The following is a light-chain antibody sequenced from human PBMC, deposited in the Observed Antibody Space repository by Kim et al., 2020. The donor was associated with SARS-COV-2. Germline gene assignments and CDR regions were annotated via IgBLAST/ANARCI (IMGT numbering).Light chain of an antibody. CDR1: QSISSY. Sequence: DIQMTQSPSSLSASVGDRVTITCRTSQSISSYLNWYQQKPGKAPKVLMYAASSLQSGVPSRFSGSGSGTDFTLTISNLQPEDFATYYCQQSYSTPLTFGGGTKVDIK. CDR2: AAS. V-gene: IGKV1-39*01. CDR3: QQSYSTPLT. J-gene: IGKJ4*01.